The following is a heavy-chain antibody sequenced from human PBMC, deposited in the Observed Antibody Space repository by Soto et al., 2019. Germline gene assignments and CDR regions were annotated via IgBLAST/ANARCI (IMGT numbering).Heavy chain of an antibody. V-gene: IGHV4-31*03. CDR2: IRYSGNT. CDR1: GGSVSDGAYY. J-gene: IGHJ4*02. D-gene: IGHD4-17*01. Sequence: QVQLQESGPGLVKPSQTLSLACTVSGGSVSDGAYYWNWIRQLPGKGLEWIGYIRYSGNTYYNPSPKSRTARALDTSTNPLSLMLRSVTAADTAVYYCARSISGDYGAQPDHWGQGTPVTV. CDR3: ARSISGDYGAQPDH.